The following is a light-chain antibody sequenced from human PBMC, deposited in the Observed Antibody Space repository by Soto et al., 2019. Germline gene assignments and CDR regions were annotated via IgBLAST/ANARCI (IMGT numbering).Light chain of an antibody. CDR1: QSVSSSY. Sequence: SLGTLSLSPGEGATLSCRASQSVSSSYLAWYQQKPGQAPRLLIYGASSRATGIPDRFSGSGSGTDFTLTISRLEPEDFAVYYCQQYGTSVPITFGQGTRLEIK. CDR2: GAS. CDR3: QQYGTSVPIT. V-gene: IGKV3-20*01. J-gene: IGKJ5*01.